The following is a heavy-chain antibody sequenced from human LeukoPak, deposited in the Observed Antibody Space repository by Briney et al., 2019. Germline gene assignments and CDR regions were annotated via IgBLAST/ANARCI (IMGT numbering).Heavy chain of an antibody. J-gene: IGHJ6*04. CDR1: GFTFSSYG. Sequence: GGSLRLSCAASGFTFSSYGMSWVRQAPGKGLEWVANIKQDGSEKYYVDSVKGRFTISRDNAKNTLYLQMNSLRAEDTAVYYCAELGITMIGGVWGKGTTVTISS. CDR2: IKQDGSEK. CDR3: AELGITMIGGV. V-gene: IGHV3-7*01. D-gene: IGHD3-10*02.